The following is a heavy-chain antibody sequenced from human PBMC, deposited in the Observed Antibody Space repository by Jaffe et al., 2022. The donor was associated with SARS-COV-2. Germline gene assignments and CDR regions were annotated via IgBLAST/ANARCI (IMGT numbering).Heavy chain of an antibody. CDR3: ARLMITFGGVIHGMDV. Sequence: EVQLVESGGGLVQPGGSLRLSCAASGFTFSSYEMNWVRQAPGKGLEWVSYISSSGSTIYYADSVKGRFTISRDNAKNSLYLQMNSLRAEDTAVYYCARLMITFGGVIHGMDVWGQGTTVTVSS. CDR1: GFTFSSYE. V-gene: IGHV3-48*03. J-gene: IGHJ6*02. CDR2: ISSSGSTI. D-gene: IGHD3-16*02.